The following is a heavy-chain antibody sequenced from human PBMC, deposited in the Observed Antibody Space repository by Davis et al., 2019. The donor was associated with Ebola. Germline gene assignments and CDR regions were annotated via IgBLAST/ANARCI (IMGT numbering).Heavy chain of an antibody. V-gene: IGHV1-3*01. CDR3: ARKTTVTTPDYYYYYGMDV. J-gene: IGHJ6*02. CDR1: GYTFTSYA. Sequence: AASVKVSCKASGYTFTSYAMHWVRQAPGQRLEWMGWINAGNGNTKYSQKFQGRVTITRDTSASTAYMELSSLRSDDTAVYYCARKTTVTTPDYYYYYGMDVWGQGTTVTVSS. D-gene: IGHD4-17*01. CDR2: INAGNGNT.